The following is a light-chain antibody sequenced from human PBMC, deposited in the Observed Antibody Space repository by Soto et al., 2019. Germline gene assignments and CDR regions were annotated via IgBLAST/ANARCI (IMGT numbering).Light chain of an antibody. CDR2: DAS. CDR3: QQFNSYPPFT. CDR1: QGISSA. J-gene: IGKJ3*01. V-gene: IGKV1-13*02. Sequence: AIQLTQSPSSLSASVGDRVTITCRASQGISSALAWYQQKPGKAPKLLIHDASSLESGVPSRFSGSGSGTDFTLTISSLQPEDFATYYCQQFNSYPPFTFGPGTKVDIK.